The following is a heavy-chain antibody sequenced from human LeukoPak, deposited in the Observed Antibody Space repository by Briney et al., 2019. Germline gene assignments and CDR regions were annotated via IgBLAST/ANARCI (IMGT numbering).Heavy chain of an antibody. CDR1: GFIFSTYA. CDR2: IASSGNT. V-gene: IGHV3-23*01. J-gene: IGHJ4*02. D-gene: IGHD5-12*01. CDR3: AKISAFSGYSGTDY. Sequence: GGSLRPSCAASGFIFSTYAMYWVRQAPGKGLEWVSLIASSGNTYYADSVKGRFTISRDNSKNTLYLQMNSLRAEDTAVYYCAKISAFSGYSGTDYWGQGTLVTVSS.